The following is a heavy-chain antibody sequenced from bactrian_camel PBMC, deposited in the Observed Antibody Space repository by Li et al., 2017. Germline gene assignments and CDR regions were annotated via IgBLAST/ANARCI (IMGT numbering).Heavy chain of an antibody. V-gene: IGHV3S68*01. Sequence: LVESGGGLVQAGGSLNLSCAATVNSNNLNCMGWFRQAPGKEREGVASITRIHGGTAYADSVKGRFIISRDNTKNTWYLQMNILKPEDTAMYYCAAVVGCSTAPWLRDPGQRQGPIYWGQGTQVTVS. CDR1: VNSNNLNC. CDR3: AAVVGCSTAPWLRDPGQRQGPIY. CDR2: ITRIHGGT. J-gene: IGHJ4*01. D-gene: IGHD7*01.